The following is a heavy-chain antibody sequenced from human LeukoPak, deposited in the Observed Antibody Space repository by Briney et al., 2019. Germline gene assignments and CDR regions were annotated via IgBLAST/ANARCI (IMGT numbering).Heavy chain of an antibody. CDR2: ISAYNGNT. Sequence: ASVKVSCKASGYTFTSYGISWVRQAPGQGLEWMGWISAYNGNTNYAQKLQGRVTMTTDTSTSTAYMELRSLRSDDTAVYYCARDQGGIVGATNDYFDYWGQGTLVTVSP. D-gene: IGHD1-26*01. V-gene: IGHV1-18*01. CDR1: GYTFTSYG. J-gene: IGHJ4*02. CDR3: ARDQGGIVGATNDYFDY.